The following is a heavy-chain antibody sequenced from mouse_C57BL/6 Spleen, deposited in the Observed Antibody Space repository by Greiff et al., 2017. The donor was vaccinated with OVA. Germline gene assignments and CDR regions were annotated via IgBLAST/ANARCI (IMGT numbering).Heavy chain of an antibody. V-gene: IGHV1-26*01. D-gene: IGHD2-4*01. J-gene: IGHJ3*01. CDR2: INPNNGGT. CDR3: ARRGYYDYDERFAY. Sequence: VQLQQSGPELVKPGASVKISCKASGYTFTDYYMNWVKQSHGKSLEWIGDINPNNGGTSYNQKFKGKATLTVDKSSSTAYMELRSLTSEDSAVYYCARRGYYDYDERFAYWGQGTLVTVSA. CDR1: GYTFTDYY.